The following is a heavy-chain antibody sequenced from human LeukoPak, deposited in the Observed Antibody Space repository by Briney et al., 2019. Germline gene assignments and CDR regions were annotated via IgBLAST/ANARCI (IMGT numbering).Heavy chain of an antibody. CDR2: ISYDGSNK. Sequence: GGSLRLSCAASGFTFNSYAMHWVRQAPGKGLEWVAVISYDGSNKYYADPVKGRFTISRDNSKNTLYLQMNSLRAEDTAVYYCAMPHDTEYYFDYWGQGTLVTVSS. CDR3: AMPHDTEYYFDY. J-gene: IGHJ4*02. V-gene: IGHV3-30*04. CDR1: GFTFNSYA.